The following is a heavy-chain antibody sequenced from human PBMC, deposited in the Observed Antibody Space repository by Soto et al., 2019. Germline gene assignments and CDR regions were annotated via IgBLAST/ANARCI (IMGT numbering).Heavy chain of an antibody. CDR2: ISYGGSNK. V-gene: IGHV3-30*18. CDR3: AKDGSDSSGWADAFDI. Sequence: GGSLRLSCAASGFTFSSYGMHWVRQAPGKGLEWVAVISYGGSNKYYADSVKGRFTISRDNSKNTLYLQMNSLRAEDTAVYYCAKDGSDSSGWADAFDIWGQGTMVTVSS. D-gene: IGHD6-19*01. CDR1: GFTFSSYG. J-gene: IGHJ3*02.